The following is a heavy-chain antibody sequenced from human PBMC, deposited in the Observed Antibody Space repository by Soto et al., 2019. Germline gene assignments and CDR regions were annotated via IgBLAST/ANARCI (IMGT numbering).Heavy chain of an antibody. Sequence: ASVKVSCKASGYTFTSYYMHCVRQAPGQGLEWMGIINPSGGSTSYAQKFQGRVTMTRDTSTSTVYMELSSLRSEDTAVYYCARGHYYDSSGYYHTPYDYWGQGTLVTVSS. J-gene: IGHJ4*02. CDR3: ARGHYYDSSGYYHTPYDY. D-gene: IGHD3-22*01. CDR1: GYTFTSYY. CDR2: INPSGGST. V-gene: IGHV1-46*03.